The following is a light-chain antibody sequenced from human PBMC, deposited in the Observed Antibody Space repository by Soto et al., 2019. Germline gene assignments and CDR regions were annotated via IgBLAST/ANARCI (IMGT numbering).Light chain of an antibody. CDR2: GAS. CDR1: HSVSSTY. J-gene: IGKJ2*01. Sequence: EIVVTQSPGTLSLSPWERATLSCRASHSVSSTYVAWHQHKPGQAPRVLICGASSSDTGIPGRFSGSGSGKDLTLTSRTLEPEVVAVYDLQQDGSSPYTFGQGTKLEIK. V-gene: IGKV3-20*01. CDR3: QQDGSSPYT.